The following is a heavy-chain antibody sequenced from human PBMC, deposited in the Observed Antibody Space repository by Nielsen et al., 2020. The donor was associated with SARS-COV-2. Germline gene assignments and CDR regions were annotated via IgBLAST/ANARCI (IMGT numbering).Heavy chain of an antibody. V-gene: IGHV1-69*04. CDR1: GGTFSSYA. CDR3: ARDPVTIFGVVISRGNAFDI. D-gene: IGHD3-3*01. CDR2: IIPILGIA. J-gene: IGHJ3*02. Sequence: SVKVSCKASGGTFSSYAISWVRQAPGQGLEWMGRIIPILGIANYAQKFQGRVTITADKFTSTAYMELSSLRSEDTAVYYCARDPVTIFGVVISRGNAFDIWGQGTMVTVSS.